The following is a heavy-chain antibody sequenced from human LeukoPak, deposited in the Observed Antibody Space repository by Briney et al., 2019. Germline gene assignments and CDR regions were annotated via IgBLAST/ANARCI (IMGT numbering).Heavy chain of an antibody. J-gene: IGHJ4*02. CDR2: IYYSGST. V-gene: IGHV4-39*01. CDR1: GGSISSSRYY. D-gene: IGHD3-9*01. Sequence: SETLSLTCTVSGGSISSSRYYWGWIRQPPGKGLEWIGTIYYSGSTYYNSSLKSRVTISADKSKNQFSLRLTSVTAADTAIYYCARHPQNYDILIGYYTPFDFWGQGTLVTVSS. CDR3: ARHPQNYDILIGYYTPFDF.